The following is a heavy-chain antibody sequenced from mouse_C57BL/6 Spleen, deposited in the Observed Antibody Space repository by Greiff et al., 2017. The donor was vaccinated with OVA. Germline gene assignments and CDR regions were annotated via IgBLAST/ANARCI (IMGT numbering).Heavy chain of an antibody. CDR3: AKAGTFAY. Sequence: VQLQQSGPELVKPGASVKISCKASGYAFSSSWMNWVKQRPGKGLEWIGRIYPGDGDTNYNGKFKGKATLTADKSSSTAYMQLSSLTSEDSAVYFGAKAGTFAYWGQGTLVTVSA. CDR1: GYAFSSSW. D-gene: IGHD4-1*01. V-gene: IGHV1-82*01. J-gene: IGHJ3*01. CDR2: IYPGDGDT.